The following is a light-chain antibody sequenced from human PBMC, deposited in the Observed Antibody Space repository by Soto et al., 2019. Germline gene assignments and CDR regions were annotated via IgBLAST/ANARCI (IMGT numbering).Light chain of an antibody. J-gene: IGLJ1*01. Sequence: QYALTQPASVSGSPGQSITISCTGTSSDVGGYNYVSWYQQHPGKAPKLMIYDVSNRPSGVSNRFSGPKSGNTASLTISGLQAEDESDYYCSSYTGSSTYVFGTGTKVTVL. V-gene: IGLV2-14*01. CDR2: DVS. CDR1: SSDVGGYNY. CDR3: SSYTGSSTYV.